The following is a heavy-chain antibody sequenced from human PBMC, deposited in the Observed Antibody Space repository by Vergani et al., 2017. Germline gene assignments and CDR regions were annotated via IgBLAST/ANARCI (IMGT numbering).Heavy chain of an antibody. Sequence: QEQLQQWGAGLLKPSETLSLTCAVYGGSFSGYYWSWIRQPPGKGLEWIGEINHSGSTNYNPSLKSRVTISVDTSKNQFSLKLSSVTAADTAVYYCARVVVRGVRYYYYYMDVWGKGTTVTVSS. D-gene: IGHD3-10*01. CDR1: GGSFSGYY. J-gene: IGHJ6*03. CDR2: INHSGST. CDR3: ARVVVRGVRYYYYYMDV. V-gene: IGHV4-34*01.